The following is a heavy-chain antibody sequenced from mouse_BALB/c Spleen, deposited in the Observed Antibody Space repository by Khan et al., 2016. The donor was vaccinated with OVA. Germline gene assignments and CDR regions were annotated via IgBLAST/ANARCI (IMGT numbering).Heavy chain of an antibody. CDR2: IWAGGST. CDR3: ARNRESDYFDY. Sequence: QVQLKESGPGLVAPSQSLSITCTVSGFSLTSYGIHWVRQPPGKGLEWLGIIWAGGSTNYNSALTSRLSISKDNSRSQVFLKMNSLQTDDTAMYFCARNRESDYFDYWGQGTTLTVSS. CDR1: GFSLTSYG. V-gene: IGHV2-9*02. J-gene: IGHJ2*01.